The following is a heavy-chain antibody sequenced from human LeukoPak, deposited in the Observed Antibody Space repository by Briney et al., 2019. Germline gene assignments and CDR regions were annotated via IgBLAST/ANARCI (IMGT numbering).Heavy chain of an antibody. CDR3: ARDSSDY. CDR2: ITGSGGST. V-gene: IGHV3-23*01. CDR1: GFTFSSYA. J-gene: IGHJ4*02. Sequence: PGGSLRLSCAASGFTFSSYAMSWVRQAPGKGLEWVSSITGSGGSTYHADSVKGRFTISRDNSKNTLYLQMTSLRAEDTAVYYCARDSSDYWGQGTLVTVSS.